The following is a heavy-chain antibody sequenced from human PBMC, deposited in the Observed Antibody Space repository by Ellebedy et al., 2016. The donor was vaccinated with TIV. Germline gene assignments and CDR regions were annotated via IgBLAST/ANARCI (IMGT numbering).Heavy chain of an antibody. CDR3: ARGRSPSTEYYYYGMDV. Sequence: SVKVSXKASGGTFSSYAISWVRQAPGQGLEWMGGIIPIFGTANYAQKFQGRVTITADESTSTACMELSSLRSEDTAVYYCARGRSPSTEYYYYGMDVWGQGTTVTVSS. D-gene: IGHD5/OR15-5a*01. CDR2: IIPIFGTA. J-gene: IGHJ6*02. CDR1: GGTFSSYA. V-gene: IGHV1-69*13.